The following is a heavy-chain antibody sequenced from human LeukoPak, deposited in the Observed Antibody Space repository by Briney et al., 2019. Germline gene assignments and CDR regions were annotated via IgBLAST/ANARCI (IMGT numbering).Heavy chain of an antibody. CDR3: ARDGSYEHFDY. D-gene: IGHD1-26*01. CDR2: INSDGSST. V-gene: IGHV3-74*01. Sequence: RGSLRLSCAASGFTFSSYWMHWVRQAPGKGLVWVSRINSDGSSTSYADSVKGRFTISRDNAKNTLYLQMNSLRAEDTAVYYCARDGSYEHFDYWGQGTLVTVSS. J-gene: IGHJ4*02. CDR1: GFTFSSYW.